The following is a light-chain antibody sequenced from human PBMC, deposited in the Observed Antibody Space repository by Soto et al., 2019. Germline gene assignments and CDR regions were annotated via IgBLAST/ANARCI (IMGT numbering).Light chain of an antibody. CDR1: QSVSSN. CDR2: GAS. V-gene: IGKV3-15*01. CDR3: QQYNNWPLT. J-gene: IGKJ4*01. Sequence: EVVLTQSPATLSLSPGERATLSCRASQSVSSNLAWYQQKPGQGPRLLIYGASTRATGIPARFSGSGSGTDFTLTISSLQSEDFALYYCQQYNNWPLTFGGGTKVDIK.